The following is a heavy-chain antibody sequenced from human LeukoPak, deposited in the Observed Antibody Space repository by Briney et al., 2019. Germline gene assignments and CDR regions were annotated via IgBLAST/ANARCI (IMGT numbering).Heavy chain of an antibody. J-gene: IGHJ6*03. D-gene: IGHD1-26*01. CDR2: ISSSSSYI. Sequence: GGSLRLSCAASGFTFSSYSMNWVRQAPGKGLEWVSSISSSSSYIYYADSVKGGFTISGDTAKNSLYLQMNSLRAEDTAVYYCARVRGSYYYYYYMDVWGKGTTVTVSS. CDR1: GFTFSSYS. CDR3: ARVRGSYYYYYYMDV. V-gene: IGHV3-21*01.